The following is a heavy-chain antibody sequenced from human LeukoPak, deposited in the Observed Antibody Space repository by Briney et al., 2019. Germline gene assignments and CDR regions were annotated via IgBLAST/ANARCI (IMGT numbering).Heavy chain of an antibody. CDR3: ARGYYGSGSYEEN. J-gene: IGHJ4*02. D-gene: IGHD3-10*01. Sequence: KTSETLSLTCTVSGGSISSGGYYWNWIRQPPGKGLEWIGYIYHSGSAYYNPSLKSRVTISVDRSKNQFSLKLSSVTAADTAVYYCARGYYGSGSYEENWGQGTLVTVSS. CDR2: IYHSGSA. CDR1: GGSISSGGYY. V-gene: IGHV4-30-2*01.